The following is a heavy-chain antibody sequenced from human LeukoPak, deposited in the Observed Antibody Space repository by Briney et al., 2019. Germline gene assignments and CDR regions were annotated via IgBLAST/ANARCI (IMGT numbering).Heavy chain of an antibody. CDR1: GFTLSSYS. D-gene: IGHD5-18*01. V-gene: IGHV3-48*04. J-gene: IGHJ4*02. Sequence: AGGSLRLSCAASGFTLSSYSMNWVRQAPGKGLEWVSYISSRSTTMYYVDSVKGRFTISRDNAQNSLYLQMNSLRVEDTAVYYCVRDEGGYSFGYGGYWGQGTLVIVSS. CDR2: ISSRSTTM. CDR3: VRDEGGYSFGYGGY.